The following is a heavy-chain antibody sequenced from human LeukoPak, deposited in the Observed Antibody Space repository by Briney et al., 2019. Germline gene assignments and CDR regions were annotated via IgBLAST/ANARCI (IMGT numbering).Heavy chain of an antibody. Sequence: GGSLRLSCAASGFTFSSYEMNWVRQAPGKGLEWVSYISSSAGTSYYADSVKGRFTISRDNAKNSLYLQMNSLRAEDTAVYFCARQQQQLWYDWGQGTLVTVSS. CDR3: ARQQQQLWYD. V-gene: IGHV3-48*03. CDR2: ISSSAGTS. CDR1: GFTFSSYE. D-gene: IGHD5-18*01. J-gene: IGHJ4*02.